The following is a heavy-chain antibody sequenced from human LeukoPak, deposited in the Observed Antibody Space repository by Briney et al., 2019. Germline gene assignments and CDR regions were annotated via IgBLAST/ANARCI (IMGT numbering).Heavy chain of an antibody. CDR3: ARDRGRRRQLSPPFDY. Sequence: GGSLRLSCAASGFTFSSYAMHWVRQAPGKGLEWVAVISYDGSNKYYADSVKGRFTISRDNSKNTLYLQMNSLRAEDTAVYYCARDRGRRRQLSPPFDYWGQGTLVTVSS. J-gene: IGHJ4*02. D-gene: IGHD5-18*01. CDR2: ISYDGSNK. CDR1: GFTFSSYA. V-gene: IGHV3-30-3*01.